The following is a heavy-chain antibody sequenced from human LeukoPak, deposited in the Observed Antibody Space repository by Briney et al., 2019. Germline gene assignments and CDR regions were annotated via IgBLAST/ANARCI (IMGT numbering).Heavy chain of an antibody. D-gene: IGHD5-18*01. Sequence: SETLSLTCAVYGGSFSGYSWTWIRQPPGKGLEWSGEFNHSGSTNYNPSLKSRVTISVATSKNQFSLKLTSVTAADTAAYYCARVRLPPYYYYYYYMDVWGKGTTVTVSS. CDR3: ARVRLPPYYYYYYYMDV. J-gene: IGHJ6*03. V-gene: IGHV4-34*01. CDR1: GGSFSGYS. CDR2: FNHSGST.